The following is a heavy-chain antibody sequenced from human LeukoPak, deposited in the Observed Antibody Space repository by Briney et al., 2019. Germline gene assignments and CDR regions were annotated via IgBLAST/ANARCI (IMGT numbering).Heavy chain of an antibody. CDR3: ARSELRYFDWSGFDY. CDR1: GYSISSGYY. D-gene: IGHD3-9*01. CDR2: IYHSGST. J-gene: IGHJ4*02. V-gene: IGHV4-38-2*02. Sequence: SETLSLTCTVSGYSISSGYYWGWIRQPPGKGLEWIGSIYHSGSTYYNPSLKSRVTISVDTSKNQFSLKLSSVTAADTAVYYCARSELRYFDWSGFDYWGQGTLVTVSS.